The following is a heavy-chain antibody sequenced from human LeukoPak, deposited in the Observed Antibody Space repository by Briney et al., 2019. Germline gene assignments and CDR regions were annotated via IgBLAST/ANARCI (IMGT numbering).Heavy chain of an antibody. CDR2: ISSSSSYI. D-gene: IGHD3-10*02. J-gene: IGHJ6*04. CDR1: GFTFNSYS. V-gene: IGHV3-21*01. Sequence: GGSLRLFCSASGFTFNSYSKNWVPQAPGKGLEWFSSISSSSSYIYYADSVKGRFTISRDNAKNSLYRQMNSLKAEETAVYYCAELGITMIGGVWGKGTTVTISS. CDR3: AELGITMIGGV.